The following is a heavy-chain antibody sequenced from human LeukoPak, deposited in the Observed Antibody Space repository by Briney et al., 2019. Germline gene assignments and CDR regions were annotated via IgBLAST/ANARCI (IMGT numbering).Heavy chain of an antibody. Sequence: PGGSLRLSCAASGFTFSSYWTHWVRQAPGKGLVWVSRINSDGSSTSYADSVKGRFTISRDNAKNTLYLQMNSLRAEDTAVYYCARSYGSGSYGYFQHWGQGTLVTVSS. D-gene: IGHD3-10*01. CDR3: ARSYGSGSYGYFQH. V-gene: IGHV3-74*01. J-gene: IGHJ1*01. CDR2: INSDGSST. CDR1: GFTFSSYW.